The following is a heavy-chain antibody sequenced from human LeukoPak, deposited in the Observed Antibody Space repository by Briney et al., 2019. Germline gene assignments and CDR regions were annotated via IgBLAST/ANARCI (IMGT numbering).Heavy chain of an antibody. CDR2: IYYTGST. CDR3: ARVEVNTAMESVSFGWFGP. V-gene: IGHV4-59*01. Sequence: PSETLSLTCLVSGGSISSSYWTWTRQSPGKGLEWIGMIYYTGSTNYSPSFKSRFTISVDSSKNELSLNLRSVTAADSAVYYCARVEVNTAMESVSFGWFGPWGQGTRVIVSS. J-gene: IGHJ5*02. CDR1: GGSISSSY. D-gene: IGHD5-18*01.